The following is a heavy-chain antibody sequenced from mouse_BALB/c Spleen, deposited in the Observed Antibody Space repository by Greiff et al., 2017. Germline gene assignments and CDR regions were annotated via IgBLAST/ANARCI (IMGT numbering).Heavy chain of an antibody. CDR2: ILPGSGST. CDR1: GYTFSSYW. J-gene: IGHJ3*01. Sequence: QVQLQQSGAELMKPGASVKISCKATGYTFSSYWIEWVKQRPGHGLEWIGEILPGSGSTNYNEKFKGKATFTADTSSNTAYMQLKSLTSEDSAVYYCARDYYYGSSWFAYWGQGTLVTVSA. V-gene: IGHV1-9*01. CDR3: ARDYYYGSSWFAY. D-gene: IGHD1-1*01.